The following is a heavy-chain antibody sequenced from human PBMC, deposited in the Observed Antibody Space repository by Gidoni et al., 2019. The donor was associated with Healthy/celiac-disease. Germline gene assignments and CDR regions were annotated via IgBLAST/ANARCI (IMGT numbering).Heavy chain of an antibody. Sequence: QVQLQQWGAGLLKPSETLSLTCAVYGGSFSGYYWSWIRQPPGKGLEWIGEINHSGSTNYNPSLKSRVTISVDTSKNQFSLKLSSVTAADTAVYYCARGRRSSGYYYAPIRQYYFDYWGQGTLVTVSS. CDR2: INHSGST. CDR3: ARGRRSSGYYYAPIRQYYFDY. V-gene: IGHV4-34*01. CDR1: GGSFSGYY. D-gene: IGHD3-22*01. J-gene: IGHJ4*02.